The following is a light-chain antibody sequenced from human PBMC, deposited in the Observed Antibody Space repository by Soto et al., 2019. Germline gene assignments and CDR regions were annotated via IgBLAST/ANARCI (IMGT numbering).Light chain of an antibody. Sequence: EIVMTQSPATLSMSPGERATLACRASQSINSKLAWYQQKPGQAPRLLIYGASTRATGIPARLSGSGSGTEFTLSISSLQSEDFAIYYCQQYNKWPPSFTFGPGTKMDI. CDR2: GAS. J-gene: IGKJ3*01. CDR3: QQYNKWPPSFT. V-gene: IGKV3-15*01. CDR1: QSINSK.